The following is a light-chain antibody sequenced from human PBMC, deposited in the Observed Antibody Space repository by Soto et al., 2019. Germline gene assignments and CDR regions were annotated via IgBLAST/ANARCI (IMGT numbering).Light chain of an antibody. Sequence: EIVLTQSPGTLSLSPGERATLSCRASQSVSSNYLAWYQQKPGQAPRLLIFGASSRASGIPDRFSDSGSGTDFTLTIGRLEPEDFAVYYCQQYGRSPATFGQGTKVEIK. J-gene: IGKJ1*01. CDR3: QQYGRSPAT. CDR2: GAS. V-gene: IGKV3-20*01. CDR1: QSVSSNY.